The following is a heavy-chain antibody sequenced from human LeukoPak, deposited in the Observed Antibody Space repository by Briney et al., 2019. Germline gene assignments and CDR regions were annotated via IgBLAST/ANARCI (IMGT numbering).Heavy chain of an antibody. CDR1: GGTFSSYA. Sequence: GASVKVSCKASGGTFSSYAISWVRQAPGQGLEWMGGIIPIFGTANYAQKFQGRVTITADKSTSTAYMELSSLRSEDTAVYYCARTPITMVRGSRFSYYGMHVWGKGTTVTVSS. D-gene: IGHD3-10*01. J-gene: IGHJ6*04. V-gene: IGHV1-69*06. CDR2: IIPIFGTA. CDR3: ARTPITMVRGSRFSYYGMHV.